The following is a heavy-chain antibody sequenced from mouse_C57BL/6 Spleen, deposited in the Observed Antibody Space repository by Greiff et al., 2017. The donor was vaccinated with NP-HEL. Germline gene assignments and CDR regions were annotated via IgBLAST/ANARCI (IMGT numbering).Heavy chain of an antibody. J-gene: IGHJ2*01. CDR1: GYSFTGYY. D-gene: IGHD3-1*01. Sequence: EVQLQQSGPELVKPGASVKISCKASGYSFTGYYMNWVKQSPEKSLEWIGEINPSTGGTTYNQKFKAKATLTVDKSSSTAYMQLKSLTSEDSAVYYCARGRGAYFDYWGQGTTLTVSS. V-gene: IGHV1-42*01. CDR2: INPSTGGT. CDR3: ARGRGAYFDY.